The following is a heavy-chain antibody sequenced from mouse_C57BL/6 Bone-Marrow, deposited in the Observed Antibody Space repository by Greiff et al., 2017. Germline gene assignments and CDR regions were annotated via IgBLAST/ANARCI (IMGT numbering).Heavy chain of an antibody. D-gene: IGHD1-1*01. CDR2: IDPENGDT. V-gene: IGHV14-4*01. Sequence: EVQLQQSGAELVRPGASVKLSCTASGFNIKDDYMHWVKQRPEQGLEWIGWIDPENGDTEYASKFQGKATITADTSSNKAYLQLSSLTSEDTAVYDCTTGLITTVVATNFYFDYWGQGTTLTVSS. J-gene: IGHJ2*01. CDR1: GFNIKDDY. CDR3: TTGLITTVVATNFYFDY.